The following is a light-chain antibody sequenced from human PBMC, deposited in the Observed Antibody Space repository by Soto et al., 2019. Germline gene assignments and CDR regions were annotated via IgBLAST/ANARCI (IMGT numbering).Light chain of an antibody. CDR2: EVS. CDR1: SSDVGRYIY. J-gene: IGLJ1*01. Sequence: QSALTQPPSASGSPGQSVTISCTGTSSDVGRYIYVSWYQQHPGKAPKIIMYEVSKRPSGVPDRFPGSKSGNTASLTVSGLQAEDEAAYYCSSYGGSNNHVFGTGTKV. CDR3: SSYGGSNNHV. V-gene: IGLV2-8*01.